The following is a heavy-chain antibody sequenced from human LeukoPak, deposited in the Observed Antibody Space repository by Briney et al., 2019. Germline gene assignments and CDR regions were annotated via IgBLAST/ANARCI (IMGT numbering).Heavy chain of an antibody. J-gene: IGHJ5*02. CDR2: IYHSGST. CDR1: GGSISSGGYY. CDR3: ARRVISEISIDKGNWLDP. D-gene: IGHD3-3*01. V-gene: IGHV4-30-2*01. Sequence: SETESLTCTVSGGSISSGGYYCSWIRQPPGKGLEWIGYIYHSGSTYYNASLKSRVTISVDKSKNQFSLKVRSATAADTAVYYCARRVISEISIDKGNWLDPWGQGTLVTVSS.